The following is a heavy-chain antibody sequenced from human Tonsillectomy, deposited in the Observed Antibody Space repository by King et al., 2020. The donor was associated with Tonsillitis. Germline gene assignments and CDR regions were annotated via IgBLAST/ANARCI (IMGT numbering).Heavy chain of an antibody. CDR1: GFTFSSYG. CDR2: ISYDGSNK. CDR3: AKVRTTVTTLDAFDI. D-gene: IGHD4-17*01. Sequence: VQLVESGGGVVQPGRSLRLSCAASGFTFSSYGMHCVRQAPGKGLEWVAVISYDGSNKYYADSVKGRFTISRDNSKNTLYLQMNSLRAEDTAVYYCAKVRTTVTTLDAFDIWGQGTMVTVSS. V-gene: IGHV3-30*18. J-gene: IGHJ3*02.